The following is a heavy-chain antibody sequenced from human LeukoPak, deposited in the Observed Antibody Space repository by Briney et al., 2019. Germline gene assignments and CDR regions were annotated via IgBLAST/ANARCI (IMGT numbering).Heavy chain of an antibody. CDR1: GSTFSDYY. J-gene: IGHJ4*02. V-gene: IGHV3-11*04. Sequence: NPWGSLRLSCAASGSTFSDYYMSWIRQAPGKGLEWVSYISSSGSTIYYADSVKGRFTISRDNAKNSLYLQMNSLRAEDTAVYYCARDRYCRGGSCYWTRDFDYWGQGTLVTVSS. CDR3: ARDRYCRGGSCYWTRDFDY. CDR2: ISSSGSTI. D-gene: IGHD2-15*01.